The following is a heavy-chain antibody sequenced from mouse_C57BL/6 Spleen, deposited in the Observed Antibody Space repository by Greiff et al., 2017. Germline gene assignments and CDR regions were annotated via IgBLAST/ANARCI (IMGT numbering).Heavy chain of an antibody. CDR2: ISYDGSN. D-gene: IGHD1-1*01. CDR1: GYSITSGYY. J-gene: IGHJ4*01. CDR3: AREITTVY. V-gene: IGHV3-6*01. Sequence: DVKLVESGPGLVKPSPSLSLTCSVTGYSITSGYYWNWIRQFPGNKLEWMGYISYDGSNNYNPSLKNRISITRDTSKNQFFLKLNSVTTEDTATYYCAREITTVYWGQGTSVTVSS.